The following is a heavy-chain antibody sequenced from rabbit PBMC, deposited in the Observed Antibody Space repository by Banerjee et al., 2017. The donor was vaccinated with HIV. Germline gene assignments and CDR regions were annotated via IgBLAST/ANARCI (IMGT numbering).Heavy chain of an antibody. CDR2: IYAGSSVRT. CDR1: GFSFSGNYY. Sequence: QSLEESGGDLVKPGASLTLTCTASGFSFSGNYYMCWVRQAPGKGLEWIACIYAGSSVRTYYANWAKGRFTISKTSSTTVTLQMTSLTAADTATYFCARDYAGAIGYSYRYFNLWGQGTLVTVS. J-gene: IGHJ4*01. V-gene: IGHV1S40*01. D-gene: IGHD4-2*01. CDR3: ARDYAGAIGYSYRYFNL.